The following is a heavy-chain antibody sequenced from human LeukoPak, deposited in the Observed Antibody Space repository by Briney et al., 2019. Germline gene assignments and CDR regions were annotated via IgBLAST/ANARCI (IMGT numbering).Heavy chain of an antibody. CDR3: ARDYRLGYCSGGSCYSIAFDI. CDR1: GFTFSDYY. V-gene: IGHV3-11*01. Sequence: GGSLRLSCAASGFTFSDYYMSWIRQAPGKGLEWVSYISSSGSTIYYADSVKGRFTISRDNAKNSLYLQMNSLRAEDTAVYYCARDYRLGYCSGGSCYSIAFDIWGQGTMVTVSS. D-gene: IGHD2-15*01. CDR2: ISSSGSTI. J-gene: IGHJ3*02.